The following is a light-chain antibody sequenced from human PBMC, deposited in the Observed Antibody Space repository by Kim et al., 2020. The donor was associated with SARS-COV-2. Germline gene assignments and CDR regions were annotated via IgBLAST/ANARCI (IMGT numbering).Light chain of an antibody. CDR2: GAS. CDR3: QQYDDWPPWT. Sequence: VSPGDRVTLSCRASQSVGSNVAWYQHKTGQAPRLLIYGASTRATGIPARFSGSGSGTEFTLTISSLQSEDLAVYFCQQYDDWPPWTFGQGTKLEI. J-gene: IGKJ1*01. V-gene: IGKV3-15*01. CDR1: QSVGSN.